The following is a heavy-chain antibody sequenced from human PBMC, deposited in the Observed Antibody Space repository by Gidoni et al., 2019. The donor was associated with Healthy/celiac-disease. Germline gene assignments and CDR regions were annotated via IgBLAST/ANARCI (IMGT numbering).Heavy chain of an antibody. Sequence: EVQLLESGGGLVQPGGSLRLSCAASGFPFSSYAMSWVRQAPGKGLEWVSAISGSGGSTYYADSVKGRFTISRDNSKNTLYLQMNSLRAEDTAVYYCAKDVLEQQLVPYWYFDLWGRGTLVTVSS. CDR3: AKDVLEQQLVPYWYFDL. CDR2: ISGSGGST. V-gene: IGHV3-23*01. CDR1: GFPFSSYA. D-gene: IGHD6-13*01. J-gene: IGHJ2*01.